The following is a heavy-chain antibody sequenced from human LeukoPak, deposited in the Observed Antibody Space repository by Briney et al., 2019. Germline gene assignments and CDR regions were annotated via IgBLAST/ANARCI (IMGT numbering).Heavy chain of an antibody. CDR1: GGSISSGGYY. D-gene: IGHD2-15*01. CDR2: IYYSGST. J-gene: IGHJ3*02. Sequence: PSQTLSLTCTVSGGSISSGGYYWSWIRQHPGKGLEWIGYIYYSGSTYYNPPLKSRVTISVDASKNQFSLKLSSVTAADTAVYYCAREVYCSGGSCYSNAFDIWGQGTMVTVSS. V-gene: IGHV4-31*03. CDR3: AREVYCSGGSCYSNAFDI.